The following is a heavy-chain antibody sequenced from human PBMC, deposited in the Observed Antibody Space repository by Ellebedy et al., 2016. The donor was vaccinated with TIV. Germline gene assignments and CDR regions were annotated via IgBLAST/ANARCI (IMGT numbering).Heavy chain of an antibody. V-gene: IGHV3-15*05. CDR2: IKSKTDGGRI. CDR3: TTDPEDYYAIDF. D-gene: IGHD3-10*01. J-gene: IGHJ3*01. Sequence: GESLKISCAASGFSFNNAWMSWVRQAPGKGLEWVGRIKSKTDGGRIDYAEPVKGRFTISRDDSKTTAYLQMNSLKTEDTAIYYCTTDPEDYYAIDFWGQGTMATVSS. CDR1: GFSFNNAW.